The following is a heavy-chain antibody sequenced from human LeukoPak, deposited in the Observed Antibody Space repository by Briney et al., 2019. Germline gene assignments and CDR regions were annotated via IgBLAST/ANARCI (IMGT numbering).Heavy chain of an antibody. D-gene: IGHD3-10*01. J-gene: IGHJ4*02. CDR3: ARDRRRYYGSGSYWADY. V-gene: IGHV3-33*01. Sequence: GGSLRLSCAASGFTFSSYGMHWVRQAPGKGLEWVTVIWYDGSNKYYADSVKGRFTISRDNSKNTLYLQMNSLRAEDTAVYYCARDRRRYYGSGSYWADYWGQGTLVTVSS. CDR1: GFTFSSYG. CDR2: IWYDGSNK.